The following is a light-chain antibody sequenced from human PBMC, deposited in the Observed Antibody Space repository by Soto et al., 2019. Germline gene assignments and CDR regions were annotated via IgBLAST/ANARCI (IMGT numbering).Light chain of an antibody. V-gene: IGKV1-33*01. CDR2: DVS. CDR1: HDITNY. J-gene: IGKJ5*01. Sequence: DIQMTQSPSSLSVSVGDRVTITCQASHDITNYLNWYQQKPGKAPKLLIYDVSKLETGVPSRFSGSGSGTDFTFTISSLQPEDIATYFWQQYDDLPITFGQGTRLDVK. CDR3: QQYDDLPIT.